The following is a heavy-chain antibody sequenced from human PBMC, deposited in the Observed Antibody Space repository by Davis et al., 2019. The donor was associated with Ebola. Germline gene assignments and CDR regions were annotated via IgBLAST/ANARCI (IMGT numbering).Heavy chain of an antibody. D-gene: IGHD2-21*02. Sequence: HTGGSLRLSCAASGFTFSSYWMHWVRQAPGKGLVWVSCINRDGSTTTYADSVKGRFTISRDNAKNSLYLQMNSLRAEDTAVYYCAKDTTTFCAGDCYRTQFDYWGQGTLVTVSS. CDR1: GFTFSSYW. CDR3: AKDTTTFCAGDCYRTQFDY. J-gene: IGHJ4*02. V-gene: IGHV3-74*03. CDR2: INRDGSTT.